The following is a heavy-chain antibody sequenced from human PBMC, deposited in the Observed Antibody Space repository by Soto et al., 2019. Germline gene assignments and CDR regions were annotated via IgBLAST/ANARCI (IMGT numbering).Heavy chain of an antibody. CDR3: ANAFGHYCIMMCCYSLGS. CDR1: GFTYSSYA. D-gene: IGHD3-16*01. CDR2: VSRSGDNT. Sequence: GGSLRLSFAASGFTYSSYAMSWVRQAPGEGPEWDSAVSRSGDNTYHADPVKGRFTISRDKSMTTLDVQLNSPRVVELAVYYCANAFGHYCIMMCCYSLGSRGQGTLVTVSS. J-gene: IGHJ5*01. V-gene: IGHV3-23*01.